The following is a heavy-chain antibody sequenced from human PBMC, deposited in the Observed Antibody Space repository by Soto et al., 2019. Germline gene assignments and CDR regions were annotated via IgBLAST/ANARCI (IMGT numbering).Heavy chain of an antibody. V-gene: IGHV1-69*13. CDR1: GGTFSSYA. CDR3: ARGSITIFGVVNSYYYYGMDV. CDR2: IIPIFGTA. J-gene: IGHJ6*02. D-gene: IGHD3-3*01. Sequence: ASVKVSCKASGGTFSSYAISWVRQAPGQGLEWMGGIIPIFGTANYAQKFQGRVTITADESTSTAYMELGSLRSEDTAVYYCARGSITIFGVVNSYYYYGMDVWGQGTTVTVSS.